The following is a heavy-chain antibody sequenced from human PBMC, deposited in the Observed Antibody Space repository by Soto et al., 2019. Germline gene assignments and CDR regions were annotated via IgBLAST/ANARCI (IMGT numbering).Heavy chain of an antibody. Sequence: ASVKVSCKASGYTFTKYTIHWVRQAPGQRLEWMGWINPGNGNTEYSQKFQGRVTITRDTSASTAYMELSSLRSEDTAVYYCARINRNYYNSSGYPVSTPYYFDYWGQGTLVTVSS. CDR2: INPGNGNT. CDR3: ARINRNYYNSSGYPVSTPYYFDY. J-gene: IGHJ4*02. D-gene: IGHD3-22*01. CDR1: GYTFTKYT. V-gene: IGHV1-3*01.